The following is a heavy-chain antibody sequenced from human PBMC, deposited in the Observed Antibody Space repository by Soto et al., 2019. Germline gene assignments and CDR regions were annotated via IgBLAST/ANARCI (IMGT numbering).Heavy chain of an antibody. D-gene: IGHD4-17*01. CDR3: AREFYGDSDY. J-gene: IGHJ4*02. Sequence: PSETLSLTCTVSGGSISSYYWSWIRQPPGKGLEWIGYIYYSGSTNYNPSLKSRVTISVDTSKNQFSLKLSSVTAADTAVYYCAREFYGDSDYWGQGTLVTVSS. CDR2: IYYSGST. V-gene: IGHV4-59*01. CDR1: GGSISSYY.